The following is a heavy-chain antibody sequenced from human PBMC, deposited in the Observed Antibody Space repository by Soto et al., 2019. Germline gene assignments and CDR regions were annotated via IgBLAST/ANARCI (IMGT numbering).Heavy chain of an antibody. CDR3: KPSPYSSGWYGNYFDY. D-gene: IGHD6-19*01. CDR1: GFTFSNAW. CDR2: IKSKTDGGTT. J-gene: IGHJ4*02. Sequence: GGSLRLSCAASGFTFSNAWMSWVRQAPGKGLEWVGRIKSKTDGGTTDYAAPVKGRFTISRDDSKNTLYLQMNSLKTEDTAVYYCKPSPYSSGWYGNYFDYWGQGTLVTVSS. V-gene: IGHV3-15*01.